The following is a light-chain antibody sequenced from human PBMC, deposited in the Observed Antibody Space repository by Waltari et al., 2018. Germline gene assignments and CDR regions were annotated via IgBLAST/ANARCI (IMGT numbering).Light chain of an antibody. CDR1: SSNLGTNY. Sequence: QSVLTQPPSASGTPGKGVIISCSGSSSNLGTNYLSWYQQLPGTAPRLLIYQNHQRPAVVPDRFAGSNSGTSGALAISGRRSEDEADYYCETWDDSLRAHVFGTGTKVTGL. CDR2: QNH. J-gene: IGLJ1*01. CDR3: ETWDDSLRAHV. V-gene: IGLV1-47*01.